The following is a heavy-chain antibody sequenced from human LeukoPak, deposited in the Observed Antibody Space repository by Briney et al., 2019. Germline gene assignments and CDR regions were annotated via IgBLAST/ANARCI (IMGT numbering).Heavy chain of an antibody. CDR3: ARMIMVYAPFDY. CDR1: GFTFSDSY. J-gene: IGHJ4*02. D-gene: IGHD2-8*01. V-gene: IGHV3-11*06. Sequence: GGSLRLSCAASGFTFSDSYMSWIRQAPGKGLEWVSYISSSSSYTNYADSVKGRFTISRDNAKNSLYLQMNSLRAEDTAVYYCARMIMVYAPFDYWGQGTLVTVSS. CDR2: ISSSSSYT.